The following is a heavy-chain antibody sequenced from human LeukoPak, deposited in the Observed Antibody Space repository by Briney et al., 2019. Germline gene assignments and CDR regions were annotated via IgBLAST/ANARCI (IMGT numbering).Heavy chain of an antibody. J-gene: IGHJ4*02. Sequence: PGGSLRLSCAASGFTFSNYWMHWVRQVPGKGLVWVARVSPDGQTTSYADFVKGRFSISRDNAKNTLYLQMNSLRAEDTAVYYCARPGTGFDCWGQGTLVTVSS. CDR2: VSPDGQTT. CDR3: ARPGTGFDC. V-gene: IGHV3-74*01. CDR1: GFTFSNYW. D-gene: IGHD1-1*01.